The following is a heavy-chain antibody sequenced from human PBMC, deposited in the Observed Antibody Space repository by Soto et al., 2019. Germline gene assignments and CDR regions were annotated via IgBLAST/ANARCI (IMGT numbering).Heavy chain of an antibody. CDR3: ARAQFYSGSGNYNNLMFDA. J-gene: IGHJ5*02. CDR1: GGPVSGAGYS. CDR2: IYHSGTT. V-gene: IGHV4-30-2*01. Sequence: KASETLSLTCAVSGGPVSGAGYSWSWIRQPPGGGLDWIGYIYHSGTTYCNPSLKTRLTMSLDRSNNKFSLTLNSVTAADTALYFCARAQFYSGSGNYNNLMFDAWGKGTQVTVSS. D-gene: IGHD3-10*01.